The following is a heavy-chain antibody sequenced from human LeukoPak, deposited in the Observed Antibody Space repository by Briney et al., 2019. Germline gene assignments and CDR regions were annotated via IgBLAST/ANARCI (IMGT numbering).Heavy chain of an antibody. Sequence: GGSLRLSCTTSGFTFSACAIHWVRQTPGKGLEWVAVISYDGSDQYYTDFVKGRFILSRDNSNHTVYLQMNSLRPEDTAVYYCARSQYGGYYDMFDYWGQGSLVTVSS. J-gene: IGHJ4*02. CDR1: GFTFSACA. CDR3: ARSQYGGYYDMFDY. D-gene: IGHD4-17*01. CDR2: ISYDGSDQ. V-gene: IGHV3-30*04.